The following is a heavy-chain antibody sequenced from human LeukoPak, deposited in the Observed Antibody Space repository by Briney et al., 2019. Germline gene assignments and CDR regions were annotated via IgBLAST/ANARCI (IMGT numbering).Heavy chain of an antibody. Sequence: GGSLRLSCAASGFTFSSCGMHWVRQAPGKGLEWVAVISYDGSNKYYADSVKGRFTISRDNSKNTLFLEMNSLRAEDTAVYYCAKALTSGWYLDAFNLWGQGTMVTVSS. D-gene: IGHD6-19*01. CDR2: ISYDGSNK. CDR3: AKALTSGWYLDAFNL. V-gene: IGHV3-30*18. CDR1: GFTFSSCG. J-gene: IGHJ3*01.